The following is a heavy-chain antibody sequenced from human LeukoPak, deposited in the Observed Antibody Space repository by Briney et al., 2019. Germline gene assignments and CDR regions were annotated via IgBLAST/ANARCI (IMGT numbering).Heavy chain of an antibody. D-gene: IGHD3-10*01. CDR2: IYPGDSDT. J-gene: IGHJ5*02. Sequence: GESLQISCKGSGYSFTSYWIGWVRQMPGKGLEWMGIIYPGDSDTRYSPSFQGQVTISADKSISTAYLQWSSLKASDTAMYYCARLVVQGVIIPNWFDPWGQGTLVTVSS. CDR3: ARLVVQGVIIPNWFDP. CDR1: GYSFTSYW. V-gene: IGHV5-51*01.